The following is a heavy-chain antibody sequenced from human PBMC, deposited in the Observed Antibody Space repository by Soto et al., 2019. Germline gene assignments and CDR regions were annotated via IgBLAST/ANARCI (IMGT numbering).Heavy chain of an antibody. CDR3: ASGGVTLGYCSSTSCPYYFDY. V-gene: IGHV3-7*01. CDR2: IKQDGSEK. Sequence: GGSLRLSCAASGFTFSSYWMSWVRQAPGKGLEWVANIKQDGSEKYYVDSVKGRFTISRDNAKSSLYLQMNSLRAEDTAVYYCASGGVTLGYCSSTSCPYYFDYWGQGTLVTVSS. D-gene: IGHD2-2*01. CDR1: GFTFSSYW. J-gene: IGHJ4*02.